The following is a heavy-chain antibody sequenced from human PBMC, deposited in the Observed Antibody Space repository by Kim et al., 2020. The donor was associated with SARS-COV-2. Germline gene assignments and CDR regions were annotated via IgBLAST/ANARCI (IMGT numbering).Heavy chain of an antibody. D-gene: IGHD2-21*01. V-gene: IGHV1-24*01. CDR2: ET. CDR3: ATEIRDSPLS. J-gene: IGHJ4*02. Sequence: ETIYAQKVQGRVTMTEDTSTDTAYMELSSLRSEDTAVYYCATEIRDSPLSWGQGTLVTVSS.